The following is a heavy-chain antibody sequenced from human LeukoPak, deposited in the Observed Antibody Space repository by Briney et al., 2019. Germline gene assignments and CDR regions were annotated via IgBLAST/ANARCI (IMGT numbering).Heavy chain of an antibody. V-gene: IGHV4-4*02. D-gene: IGHD3-10*01. CDR1: GGSISSSNW. J-gene: IGHJ3*02. CDR3: SRLNTYYFTSGSSDVFDI. CDR2: IYQSGST. Sequence: PSETLSLTCAVSGGSISSSNWWSWVRQPPGKGLEWIGEIYQSGSTNYNPSLKSRVTMSVDKSKNQFSLKLSSMTAADTAMYYCSRLNTYYFTSGSSDVFDIWGQGTMVTFSS.